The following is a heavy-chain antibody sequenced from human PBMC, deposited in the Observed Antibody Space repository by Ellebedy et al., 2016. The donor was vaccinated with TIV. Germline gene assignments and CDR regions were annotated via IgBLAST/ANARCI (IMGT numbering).Heavy chain of an antibody. J-gene: IGHJ4*02. CDR1: GYTFTGYY. V-gene: IGHV1-2*02. CDR2: INPNSGGT. CDR3: AREDGGTFSY. Sequence: ASVKVSXXASGYTFTGYYMHWVRQAPGQGLEWMGWINPNSGGTNYAQKFQGRVIMTRDTSISTAYMELSRLRSDDTAVYYCAREDGGTFSYWGQGTLVTVSS. D-gene: IGHD4-23*01.